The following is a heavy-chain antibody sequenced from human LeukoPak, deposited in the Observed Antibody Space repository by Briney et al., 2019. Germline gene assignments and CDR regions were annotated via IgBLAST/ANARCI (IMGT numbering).Heavy chain of an antibody. J-gene: IGHJ5*02. CDR1: GYTFTSYA. Sequence: ASVKVSCKASGYTFTSYAMHWVRQAPGQRLEGMGWINAGNGNTKYSQEFQGRVTITRDTSASTAYMELSGLRSEDMAVYYCARGGDCSGGSCYSNWFDPWGQGTLVTVSS. D-gene: IGHD2-15*01. CDR2: INAGNGNT. V-gene: IGHV1-3*03. CDR3: ARGGDCSGGSCYSNWFDP.